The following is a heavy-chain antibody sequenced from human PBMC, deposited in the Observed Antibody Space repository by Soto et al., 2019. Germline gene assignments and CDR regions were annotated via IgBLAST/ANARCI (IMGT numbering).Heavy chain of an antibody. V-gene: IGHV3-23*01. CDR3: AKGGYIYGLDP. CDR2: ISESGDNA. D-gene: IGHD5-18*01. CDR1: GFPFNTYA. J-gene: IGHJ5*02. Sequence: AGGSLRLSCAASGFPFNTYAMSWVRQAPGKGPEWVSAISESGDNAFYADSVQGRFTISRDNSYNILYLQMNSLRAEDTALYFCAKGGYIYGLDPWGQGXLVTVSS.